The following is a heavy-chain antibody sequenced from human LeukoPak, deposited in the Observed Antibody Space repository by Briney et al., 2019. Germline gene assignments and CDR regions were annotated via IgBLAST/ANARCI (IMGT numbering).Heavy chain of an antibody. J-gene: IGHJ4*02. V-gene: IGHV4-4*07. CDR2: MYASGDF. CDR1: GGSIGIYY. CDR3: ARGWAPRGQKSCFDY. D-gene: IGHD1-26*01. Sequence: SETLSLTCTVSGGSIGIYYWTWIRQSAGKGLEWLGRMYASGDFNYNPFLKSRVTMSVDTSKNQFSLNLNSVTAADTAVYCCARGWAPRGQKSCFDYWGRGTLVTVYS.